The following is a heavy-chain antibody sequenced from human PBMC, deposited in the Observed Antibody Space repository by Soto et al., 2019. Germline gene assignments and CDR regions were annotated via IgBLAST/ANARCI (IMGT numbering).Heavy chain of an antibody. Sequence: QVQLVESGGGVVQPGRSLRLSCAASGFTFSSYAMHWVRQAPGKGLEWVAVISYDGSNKYYEDSVTGRFTISRGNSKNTRYLQMNRLRAEDTAVYYCARVPSSSGRAPVDLWGQGTPATVSS. CDR1: GFTFSSYA. J-gene: IGHJ5*02. CDR2: ISYDGSNK. V-gene: IGHV3-30-3*01. D-gene: IGHD2-15*01. CDR3: ARVPSSSGRAPVDL.